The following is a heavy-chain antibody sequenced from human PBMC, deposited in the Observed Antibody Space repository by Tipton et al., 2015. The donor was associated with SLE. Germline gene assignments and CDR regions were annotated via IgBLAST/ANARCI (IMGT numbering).Heavy chain of an antibody. V-gene: IGHV4-39*01. Sequence: LRLSCTVSGGSISSSSYYWGWIRQPPGKGLEWIGSIYYSGSTYYNSSLKSRVTISVDTSKNQFSLKLSSVTAADTAVYYCARHMRYNWNYFDNWGQGSLVIVSS. CDR3: ARHMRYNWNYFDN. D-gene: IGHD1-20*01. CDR2: IYYSGST. CDR1: GGSISSSSYY. J-gene: IGHJ4*02.